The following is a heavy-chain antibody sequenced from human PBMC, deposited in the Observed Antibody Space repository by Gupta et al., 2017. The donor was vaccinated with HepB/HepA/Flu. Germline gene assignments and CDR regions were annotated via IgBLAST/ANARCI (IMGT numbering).Heavy chain of an antibody. J-gene: IGHJ4*02. V-gene: IGHV3-7*01. CDR1: GFTFPTYS. CDR3: ASGPDHGDY. CDR2: KRPDGSTK. Sequence: EVFLVASGGGFVQPGCSLRLSAAAAGFTFPTYSMTGVGQVPGRGLEWVAKKRPDGSTKAYVDSAKGRFTIARDNAKDSLYLQMDSLRCEDTAVYYCASGPDHGDYWGQGTLVTVSS.